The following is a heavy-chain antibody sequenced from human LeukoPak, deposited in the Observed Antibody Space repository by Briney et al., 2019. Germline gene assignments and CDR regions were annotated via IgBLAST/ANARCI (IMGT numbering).Heavy chain of an antibody. CDR3: ARDWGDSYPRYFDL. V-gene: IGHV1-2*02. Sequence: GASVKVSCKASGYTFTGYYMHWVRQAPGQGLEWMGWINPNSGGTNYAQKFQGRVTMTRDTSISTAYMELSRLRSDDTAVYYCARDWGDSYPRYFDLWGRGTLVTISS. CDR2: INPNSGGT. D-gene: IGHD2-21*02. J-gene: IGHJ2*01. CDR1: GYTFTGYY.